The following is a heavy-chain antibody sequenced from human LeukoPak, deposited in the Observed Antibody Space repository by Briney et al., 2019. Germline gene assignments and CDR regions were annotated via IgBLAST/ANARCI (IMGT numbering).Heavy chain of an antibody. CDR3: ARGGPYYDILTGYYPDNWFDP. J-gene: IGHJ5*02. CDR2: INHSGST. V-gene: IGHV4-34*01. CDR1: GGSFSGYY. D-gene: IGHD3-9*01. Sequence: SETLSLTCAVYGGSFSGYYWSWIRQPPGKGLEWIGEINHSGSTNYNPSLKSRVTISVDTSKNQFSLKLSSVTAADTAVYYCARGGPYYDILTGYYPDNWFDPWDQGTLVTVSS.